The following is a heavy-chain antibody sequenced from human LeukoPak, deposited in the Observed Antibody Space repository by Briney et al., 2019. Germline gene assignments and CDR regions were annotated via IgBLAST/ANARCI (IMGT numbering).Heavy chain of an antibody. CDR1: GGSISSSSYY. CDR2: IYYSGST. J-gene: IGHJ3*02. Sequence: PSETLSLTCTVSGGSISSSSYYWGWIRQPPGKGLEWIGSIYYSGSTYYNPSLKSRVTISVDTSKNQFSLKLSSVTAADTAVYYCARVRSGWSDAFDIWGQGTMVTVSS. D-gene: IGHD6-19*01. CDR3: ARVRSGWSDAFDI. V-gene: IGHV4-39*07.